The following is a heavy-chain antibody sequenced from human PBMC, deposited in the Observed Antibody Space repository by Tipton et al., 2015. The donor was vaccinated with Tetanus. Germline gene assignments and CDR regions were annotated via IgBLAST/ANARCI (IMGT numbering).Heavy chain of an antibody. CDR2: ISNSGST. CDR3: ARDGGNYFYYGMNV. CDR1: GGSISSDGAY. V-gene: IGHV4-31*03. J-gene: IGHJ6*02. Sequence: TLSLTCTVSGGSISSDGAYWSWISQHPGEGLEWIGYISNSGSTYYNPSLKSRVTISVDTSQKQISLKVNSVTAADTAVYYCARDGGNYFYYGMNVWGQGAAVTVSS.